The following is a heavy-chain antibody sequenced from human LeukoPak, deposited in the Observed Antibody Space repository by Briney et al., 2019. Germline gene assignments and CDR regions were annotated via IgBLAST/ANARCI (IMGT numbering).Heavy chain of an antibody. CDR1: GGSISSYY. CDR2: IYYSGST. CDR3: ARVKYRSSWYEGDWFDP. J-gene: IGHJ5*02. Sequence: SETLSLTCTVSGGSISSYYWSWIRQPPGKGLEWIGYIYYSGSTNYNPSLKSRVTISVDTSKNQFSLKLSSVTAADTAVYYCARVKYRSSWYEGDWFDPWGQGTLVTVSS. D-gene: IGHD6-13*01. V-gene: IGHV4-59*12.